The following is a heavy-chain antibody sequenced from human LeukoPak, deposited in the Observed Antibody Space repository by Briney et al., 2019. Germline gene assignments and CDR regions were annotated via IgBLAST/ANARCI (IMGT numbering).Heavy chain of an antibody. CDR2: INWNGGST. CDR1: GFTFSNYW. V-gene: IGHV3-20*01. CDR3: ASSCSSTSCYGRDV. J-gene: IGHJ6*04. Sequence: GGSLRLSCAASGFTFSNYWMSWVRQAPGKGLEWVSGINWNGGSTGYADSVKGRFTISRDNAKNSLYLQMNSLRAEDTALYHCASSCSSTSCYGRDVWGKGTTVTVSS. D-gene: IGHD2-2*01.